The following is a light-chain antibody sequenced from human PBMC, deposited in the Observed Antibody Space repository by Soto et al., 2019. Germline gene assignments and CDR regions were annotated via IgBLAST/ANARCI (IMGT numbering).Light chain of an antibody. CDR1: QSLVHSDGDTY. CDR3: MQGTHWPPYT. CDR2: RVS. J-gene: IGKJ2*01. Sequence: DVVMTQSPLSLPVNLGEPAAISCRSTQSLVHSDGDTYLSWFHQRPGQSPRRLIFRVSKRDFGVPPRFIGSGSGTDVTLEITSVEAEDVGVYYCMQGTHWPPYTFVQGTRREIK. V-gene: IGKV2-30*02.